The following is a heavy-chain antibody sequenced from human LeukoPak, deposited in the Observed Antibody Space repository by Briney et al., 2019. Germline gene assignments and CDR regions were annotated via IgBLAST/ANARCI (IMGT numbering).Heavy chain of an antibody. V-gene: IGHV4-34*01. CDR3: ARAGLFGSGTYYNRHYDAFDI. D-gene: IGHD3-10*01. CDR1: GGSFSGYY. CDR2: LNHSGGT. Sequence: SETLSLTCAVYGGSFSGYYWSWIRQPPGKGLEWIGELNHSGGTNYNPSLKSRLTISVDTSKTQFSLKLSSVTAADTAVYYCARAGLFGSGTYYNRHYDAFDIWGQGTMVTVSS. J-gene: IGHJ3*02.